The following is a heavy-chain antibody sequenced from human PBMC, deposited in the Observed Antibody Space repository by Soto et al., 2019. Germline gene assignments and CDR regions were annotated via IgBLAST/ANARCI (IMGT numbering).Heavy chain of an antibody. V-gene: IGHV6-1*01. Sequence: KQSQTLSLTCAISGDSVSSNSAAWNWIRQSPSRGLEWLGRTYYRSKWYNDYEVSVKSRITINPDTSKNQFSLQLNSVTPEDTAVYYCARVGSGSYYNYYYYGMDVWGQGTTVTVSS. CDR1: GDSVSSNSAA. D-gene: IGHD3-10*01. CDR2: TYYRSKWYN. J-gene: IGHJ6*02. CDR3: ARVGSGSYYNYYYYGMDV.